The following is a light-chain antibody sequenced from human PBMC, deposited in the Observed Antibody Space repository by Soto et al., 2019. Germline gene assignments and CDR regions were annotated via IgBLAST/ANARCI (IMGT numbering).Light chain of an antibody. Sequence: EVVLTQSPGTLSLSQGGRATLSCRASQNVARNYLAWYQQRPGQAPRLLIYDASTRATGIPDRFSGSGSGTDFTLTVSRLEPEDFAVYYCQQRNYWQVTFGQGTRLKI. V-gene: IGKV3D-20*02. CDR1: QNVARNY. CDR3: QQRNYWQVT. CDR2: DAS. J-gene: IGKJ5*01.